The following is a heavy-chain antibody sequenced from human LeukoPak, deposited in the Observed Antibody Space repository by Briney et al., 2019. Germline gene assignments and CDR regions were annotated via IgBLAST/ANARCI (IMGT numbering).Heavy chain of an antibody. CDR1: GFTFSNYW. J-gene: IGHJ3*02. D-gene: IGHD6-6*01. CDR2: ISRSGSTI. CDR3: ASMSIVAFDI. Sequence: GGSLRLSCVTSGFTFSNYWMTWVRQAPGKGLEWISFISRSGSTIHYADSVKGRFTISRDNAKDSLYLQMNSLRAEDTAVYYCASMSIVAFDIWGQGTMVTVSS. V-gene: IGHV3-48*03.